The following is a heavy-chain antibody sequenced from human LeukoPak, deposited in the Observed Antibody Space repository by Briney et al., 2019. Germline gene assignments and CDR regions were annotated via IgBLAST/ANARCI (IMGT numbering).Heavy chain of an antibody. V-gene: IGHV4-38-2*02. Sequence: PSETLSLTCTVSGYSISSAYGGWIRQPPGKGLEWIATISHSGSTYYNPSLKSRVTISGDKSQSQYSLKLSSVTAADTAVYYCARVNTVMATFDYWGQGTLVTVSS. J-gene: IGHJ4*02. CDR1: GYSISSAY. CDR2: ISHSGST. CDR3: ARVNTVMATFDY. D-gene: IGHD5-18*01.